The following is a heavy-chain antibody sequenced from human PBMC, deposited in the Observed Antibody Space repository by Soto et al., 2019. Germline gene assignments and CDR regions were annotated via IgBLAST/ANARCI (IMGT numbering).Heavy chain of an antibody. V-gene: IGHV3-30*18. CDR1: GFTFSSYG. D-gene: IGHD1-7*01. CDR3: AKETNSGPLAY. J-gene: IGHJ4*02. CDR2: ISYDGSNK. Sequence: QVQLVESGGGVVQPGRSLRLSCAASGFTFSSYGMHWVRQAPGKGLEWVAVISYDGSNKYYADSVKGRFTISRDNSKNCLYLKKNGRRAENRAVYSWAKETNSGPLAYWGKGPLVTVPT.